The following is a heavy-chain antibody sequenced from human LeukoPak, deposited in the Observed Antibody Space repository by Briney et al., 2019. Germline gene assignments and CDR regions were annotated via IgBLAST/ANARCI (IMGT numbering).Heavy chain of an antibody. CDR3: SCQYSTTWNH. V-gene: IGHV3-7*05. D-gene: IGHD6-6*01. CDR1: GFTFSGYW. J-gene: IGHJ5*02. CDR2: IKPDGSEK. Sequence: PGGSLRISCAASGFTFSGYWMHWVRQAPGKGLEWVASIKPDGSEKHYVDSVKGRFTISRDNAKNSLYLRMNSLRAEDTAVYYCSCQYSTTWNHWGQGTLVTVSS.